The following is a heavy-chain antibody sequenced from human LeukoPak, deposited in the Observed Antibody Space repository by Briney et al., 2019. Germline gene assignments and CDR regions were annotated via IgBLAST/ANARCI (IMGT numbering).Heavy chain of an antibody. CDR1: GYTFPNYA. D-gene: IGHD5-24*01. CDR3: ARDDERDGHNTFDY. V-gene: IGHV1-3*01. CDR2: INAGHGKT. Sequence: ASVKVSCKTSGYTFPNYAMHGWGQAPGQRLSGWGWINAGHGKTKYSQKFQGRLSFTRDTSATTAFMELTGLRSEDTAVYFCARDDERDGHNTFDYWGQGTLVTVSS. J-gene: IGHJ4*02.